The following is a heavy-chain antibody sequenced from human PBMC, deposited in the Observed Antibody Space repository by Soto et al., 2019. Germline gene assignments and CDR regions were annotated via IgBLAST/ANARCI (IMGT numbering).Heavy chain of an antibody. Sequence: QTTLKESGPTLVKPTQTLTLTCTFSGFSLSTSGVGVGWIRQPPGKALEWLALIYWDDDKRYSPSLKSRLTSTTDTSKNQVVLTMTHMDPVDTATYYCAHRPSYCSGGSCYSGFDYWGQGTLVTVSS. CDR3: AHRPSYCSGGSCYSGFDY. V-gene: IGHV2-5*02. D-gene: IGHD2-15*01. J-gene: IGHJ4*02. CDR1: GFSLSTSGVG. CDR2: IYWDDDK.